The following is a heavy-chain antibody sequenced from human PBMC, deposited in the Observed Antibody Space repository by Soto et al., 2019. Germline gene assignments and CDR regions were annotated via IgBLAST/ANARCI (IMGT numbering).Heavy chain of an antibody. CDR2: LYWNDDK. V-gene: IGHV2-5*01. J-gene: IGHJ4*02. Sequence: GSGPTLVNPTQTLTLTCALSGFSVSARGVGVGWIRQPPGKALEWLAILYWNDDKLYRPSLQSRLTITKDTSKNQVVLTMTNMDPVDTATYYCAHSPWGAAPDYWGQGTPVTVSS. D-gene: IGHD3-16*01. CDR3: AHSPWGAAPDY. CDR1: GFSVSARGVG.